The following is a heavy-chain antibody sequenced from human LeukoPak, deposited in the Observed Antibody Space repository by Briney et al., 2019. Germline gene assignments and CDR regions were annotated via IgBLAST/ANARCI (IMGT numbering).Heavy chain of an antibody. V-gene: IGHV4-4*07. D-gene: IGHD3-10*01. Sequence: PSETLSLTCTVSGGSTSIYFWSWIRQPAGKGLEWIGRICTSGRTNYNPSLKSRVTMSMDSSENQFFLRLSSVSAGAEDAYYCARDSGSTNYLYGMYVWGQGTTVTVSS. CDR3: ARDSGSTNYLYGMYV. CDR2: ICTSGRT. CDR1: GGSTSIYF. J-gene: IGHJ6*02.